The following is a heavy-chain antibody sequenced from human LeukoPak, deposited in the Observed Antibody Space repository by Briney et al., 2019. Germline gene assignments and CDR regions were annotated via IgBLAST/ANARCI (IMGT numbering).Heavy chain of an antibody. CDR1: GFTFSSYW. CDR3: ARRGYSGYDRYFFDY. Sequence: GGSLRLSCAASGFTFSSYWMSWVRQAPGKGLEWVAVISYDGSYKYYADSVKGRFTISRDNSKNTLYLQVNSLRGEDTAVYYCARRGYSGYDRYFFDYWGQGTLVTVSS. V-gene: IGHV3-30*03. CDR2: ISYDGSYK. J-gene: IGHJ4*02. D-gene: IGHD5-12*01.